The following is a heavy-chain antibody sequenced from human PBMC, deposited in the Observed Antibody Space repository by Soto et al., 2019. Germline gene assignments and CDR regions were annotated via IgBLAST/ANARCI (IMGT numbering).Heavy chain of an antibody. Sequence: GGALRLSCAASGLAFSRYSMNWVRQAPGKGLEWVSSISSSSSYIYYADSVKGRFTISRDNAKNSLYLTMNSLKAEDTTVYYCARGDDCSGGSCYSDYYYGMDVWGQGTTVTVSS. D-gene: IGHD2-15*01. J-gene: IGHJ6*02. CDR1: GLAFSRYS. CDR3: ARGDDCSGGSCYSDYYYGMDV. V-gene: IGHV3-21*01. CDR2: ISSSSSYI.